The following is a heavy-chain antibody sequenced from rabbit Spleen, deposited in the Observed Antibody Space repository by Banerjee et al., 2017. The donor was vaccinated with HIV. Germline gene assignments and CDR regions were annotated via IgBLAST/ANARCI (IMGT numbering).Heavy chain of an antibody. CDR3: ARDLTDAIGWNFGW. V-gene: IGHV1S45*01. CDR1: GFSFSSSYW. Sequence: QEQLEESGGDLVKPEGSLTLTCTASGFSFSSSYWICWVRQAPGKGLEWIGCIVAGSSGSTYYASWAKGRFTISKTSSTTVTLQMTSLTAADTATYFCARDLTDAIGWNFGWWGPGTLVTVS. CDR2: IVAGSSGST. D-gene: IGHD4-1*01. J-gene: IGHJ4*01.